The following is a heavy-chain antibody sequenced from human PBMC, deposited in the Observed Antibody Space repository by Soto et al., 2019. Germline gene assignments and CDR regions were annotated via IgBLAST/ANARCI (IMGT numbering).Heavy chain of an antibody. D-gene: IGHD5-18*01. J-gene: IGHJ5*02. CDR2: ISYDGSNK. CDR1: GFTFSSYA. CDR3: ARGDPGYSYGKVDL. V-gene: IGHV3-30-3*01. Sequence: PGGSLRLSCAASGFTFSSYAMHWVRQAPGKGLEWVAVISYDGSNKYYADSVKGRFTISRDNSKNTLYLQMNSLRAEDTAVYYCARGDPGYSYGKVDLWGQGTLVTVSS.